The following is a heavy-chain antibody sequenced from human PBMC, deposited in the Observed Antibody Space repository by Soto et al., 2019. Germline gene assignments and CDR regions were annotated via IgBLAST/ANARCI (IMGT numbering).Heavy chain of an antibody. J-gene: IGHJ4*02. CDR2: ISPGGSSI. Sequence: GGSLRLSCAASGFPFSSYAMNLVRQSPGKGLEWVSVISPGGSSIYYADSVKGRFTISRDNSKDTLFLQMNSLRAEDTALYYCAKAVETKNNSFDYWGQGSLVAVSS. V-gene: IGHV3-23*01. CDR3: AKAVETKNNSFDY. CDR1: GFPFSSYA. D-gene: IGHD6-19*01.